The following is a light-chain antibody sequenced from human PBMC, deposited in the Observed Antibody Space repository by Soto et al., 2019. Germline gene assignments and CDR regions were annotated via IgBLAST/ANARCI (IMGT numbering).Light chain of an antibody. V-gene: IGKV3-15*01. CDR2: GAS. J-gene: IGKJ4*01. CDR3: QQYNNWLST. Sequence: EIVMTQSPATLSVSPGERATLSCRASQSLSSNLAWYQQKPGQAPRLLIYGASTRATGIPARFSGSGSGTEFTLTISSLQSEDYAVYYCQQYNNWLSTFGGGTKVEIK. CDR1: QSLSSN.